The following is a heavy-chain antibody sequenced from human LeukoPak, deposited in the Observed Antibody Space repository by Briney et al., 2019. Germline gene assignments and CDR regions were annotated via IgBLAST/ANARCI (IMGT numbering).Heavy chain of an antibody. J-gene: IGHJ6*02. Sequence: SETLSLTCTVSGXSISTYYGSWIRQSPGKGREWIGYIYYSGSTNYNPSLKSRVTISVDTSKNQFSLKLSSVTAADTAVYYCARHETYYYGMDVWGQGTTVTVSS. V-gene: IGHV4-59*08. CDR3: ARHETYYYGMDV. CDR1: GXSISTYY. CDR2: IYYSGST.